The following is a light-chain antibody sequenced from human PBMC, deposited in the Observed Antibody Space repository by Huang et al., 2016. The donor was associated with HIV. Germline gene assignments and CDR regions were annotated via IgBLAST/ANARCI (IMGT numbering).Light chain of an antibody. J-gene: IGKJ4*01. CDR2: DAS. CDR1: RNITDQ. CDR3: QQRSYWPLT. Sequence: EIVLTQSPATLSLSPGERATLSCRASRNITDQLTWYQQRPGQAPRLIVCDASNRATGIPPRFRGSGSGTAFTLTVSSLEPADFGVYFCQQRSYWPLTFGGGTKVEI. V-gene: IGKV3-11*01.